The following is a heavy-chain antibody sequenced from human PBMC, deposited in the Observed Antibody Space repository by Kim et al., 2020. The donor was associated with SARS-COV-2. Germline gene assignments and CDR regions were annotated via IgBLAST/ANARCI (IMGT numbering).Heavy chain of an antibody. J-gene: IGHJ5*02. V-gene: IGHV4-59*08. CDR1: GGSISSYY. Sequence: SETLSLTCTVSGGSISSYYWSWIRQPPGKGLEWIGYIYYSGSTNYNPSLKSRVTISVDTSKNQFSLKLSSVTAADTAVYYCARHPQWLVLWFDPWGQGTLVTVSS. CDR3: ARHPQWLVLWFDP. D-gene: IGHD6-19*01. CDR2: IYYSGST.